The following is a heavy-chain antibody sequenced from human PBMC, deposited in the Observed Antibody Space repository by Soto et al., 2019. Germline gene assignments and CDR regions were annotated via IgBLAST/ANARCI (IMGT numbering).Heavy chain of an antibody. V-gene: IGHV4-59*01. J-gene: IGHJ4*02. CDR2: IYYSGST. CDR3: ASRSCSSTSCLFDY. Sequence: QVQLQESGPGLVKPSETLSLTCTVSGGSISSYYWSWIRQPPGKGLEWIGYIYYSGSTNYNPSLKSRVTISVDTSKNQFSLQLSSVTAADTAVYYCASRSCSSTSCLFDYWGQGTLVTVSS. D-gene: IGHD2-2*01. CDR1: GGSISSYY.